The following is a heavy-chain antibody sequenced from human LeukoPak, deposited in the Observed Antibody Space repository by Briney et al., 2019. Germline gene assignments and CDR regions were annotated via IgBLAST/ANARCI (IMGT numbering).Heavy chain of an antibody. J-gene: IGHJ4*02. CDR2: FDPEDGET. CDR3: ATILPPGYSYAYDY. D-gene: IGHD5-18*01. CDR1: GYTLTELS. Sequence: ASVKVSCKVSGYTLTELSMHWVRQAPGKGREWMGGFDPEDGETIYAQKFQGRVTMTEDTTTDTAYMELSSLRSEDTAVYYCATILPPGYSYAYDYWGQGTLVTVSS. V-gene: IGHV1-24*01.